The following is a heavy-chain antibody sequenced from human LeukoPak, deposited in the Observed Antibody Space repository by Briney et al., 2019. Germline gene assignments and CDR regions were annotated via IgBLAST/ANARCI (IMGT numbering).Heavy chain of an antibody. J-gene: IGHJ4*02. CDR1: GFTFSSYA. CDR2: ISGSGGST. Sequence: GGSLRLSCAASGFTFSSYAMSWVRQAPGKGLEWVSAISGSGGSTYYADSVKGRFTISRDNSKNTLHLQMNSLRAEDTAVYYCAKGPGSGSYYFLWGQGTLVTVSS. D-gene: IGHD3-10*01. CDR3: AKGPGSGSYYFL. V-gene: IGHV3-23*01.